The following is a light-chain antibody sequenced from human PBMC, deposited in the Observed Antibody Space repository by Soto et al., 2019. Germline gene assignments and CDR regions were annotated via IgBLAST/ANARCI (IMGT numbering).Light chain of an antibody. V-gene: IGKV1-27*01. CDR3: QKYNSVPRT. CDR1: QGISNY. Sequence: DIQMTQSPSSLSASVGDSVPITCRASQGISNYLAWYQQKPVTVPKLLIYATSTLQSGVPSRFSGSISGTDFTLTLSSLQPEDVATYYCQKYNSVPRTFGQGTKVEI. J-gene: IGKJ1*01. CDR2: ATS.